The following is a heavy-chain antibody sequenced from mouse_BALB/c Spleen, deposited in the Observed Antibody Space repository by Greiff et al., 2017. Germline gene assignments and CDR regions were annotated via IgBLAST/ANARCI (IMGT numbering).Heavy chain of an antibody. CDR2: INPSNGRT. J-gene: IGHJ4*01. CDR1: GYTFTSYW. Sequence: VQLQQPGAELVKPGASVKLSCKASGYTFTSYWMHWVKQRPGQGLEWIGEINPSNGRTNYNEKFKSKATLTVDKSSSTAYMQLSSLTSEDSAVYYCARGPAFYAMDYWGQGTSVTVSS. CDR3: ARGPAFYAMDY. V-gene: IGHV1S81*02.